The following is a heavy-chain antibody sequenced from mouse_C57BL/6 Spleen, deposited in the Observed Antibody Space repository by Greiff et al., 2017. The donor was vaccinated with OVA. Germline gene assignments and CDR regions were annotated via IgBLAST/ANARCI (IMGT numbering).Heavy chain of an antibody. CDR3: ARSRLRRDYFDY. CDR2: INPGSGGT. CDR1: GYAFTNYL. J-gene: IGHJ2*01. D-gene: IGHD2-4*01. Sequence: QVQLKQSGAELVRPGTSVKVSCKASGYAFTNYLIEWVKQRPGQGLEWIGVINPGSGGTNYNEKFKGKATLTADKSSSTAYMQLSSLTSEDSAVYFCARSRLRRDYFDYWGQGTTLTVSS. V-gene: IGHV1-54*01.